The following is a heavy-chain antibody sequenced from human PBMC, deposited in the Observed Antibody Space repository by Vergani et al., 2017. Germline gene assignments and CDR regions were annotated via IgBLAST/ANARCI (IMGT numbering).Heavy chain of an antibody. Sequence: QVQLVQSGAEVKKPGASVKVSCKVSGYTLTELSMHWVRQAPGKGLEWMGGFDPEDGETIYAQKFQGRVTMTEDTSTDTAYMELSSLRSEDTAVYYCATASFYDFWSGPYNWFDPWGQGTRVTVSS. D-gene: IGHD3-3*01. V-gene: IGHV1-24*01. J-gene: IGHJ5*02. CDR2: FDPEDGET. CDR3: ATASFYDFWSGPYNWFDP. CDR1: GYTLTELS.